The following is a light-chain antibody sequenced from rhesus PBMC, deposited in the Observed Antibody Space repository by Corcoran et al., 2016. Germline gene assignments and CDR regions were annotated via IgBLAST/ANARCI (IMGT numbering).Light chain of an antibody. Sequence: DIQMTQSPSSLSASVGDKVTITCRASQGISSWLAWYKPTPGKAPKLLIYKASSLQSGVPSRLRGSGSGKDFTLTISSLQPEDFATYYGLQYSSSPYSFGQGTKVEIK. J-gene: IGKJ2*01. CDR3: LQYSSSPYS. CDR1: QGISSW. V-gene: IGKV1-22*01. CDR2: KAS.